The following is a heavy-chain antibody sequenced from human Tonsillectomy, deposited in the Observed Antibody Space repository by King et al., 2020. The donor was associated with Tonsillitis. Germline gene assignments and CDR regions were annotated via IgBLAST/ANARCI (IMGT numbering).Heavy chain of an antibody. D-gene: IGHD3-10*01. V-gene: IGHV3-30*18. CDR3: AKDLILGFTGSANWFVP. Sequence: VQLVESGGGVVQPGRSLRLSCAASGFTFSSYGMHWVRQAPGKGLEWVAVISYDGSNKYYADSVKGRFTISRDNSKNTLYLQMNSLRAEDTAVYYCAKDLILGFTGSANWFVPWGQGTLVTVSS. CDR2: ISYDGSNK. J-gene: IGHJ5*02. CDR1: GFTFSSYG.